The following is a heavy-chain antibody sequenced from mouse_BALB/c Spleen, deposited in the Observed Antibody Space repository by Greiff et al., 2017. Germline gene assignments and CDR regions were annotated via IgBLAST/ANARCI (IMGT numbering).Heavy chain of an antibody. CDR3: VRQGLGPYAMDY. CDR1: GFTFNTYA. CDR2: IRSKSNNYAT. Sequence: GGGLVQPKGSLKLSCAASGFTFNTYAMNWVRQAPGKGLEWVARIRSKSNNYATYYADSVKDRFTISRDDSQSMLYLQMNNLKTEDTAMYYCVRQGLGPYAMDYWGQGTSVTVSS. D-gene: IGHD4-1*01. V-gene: IGHV10-1*02. J-gene: IGHJ4*01.